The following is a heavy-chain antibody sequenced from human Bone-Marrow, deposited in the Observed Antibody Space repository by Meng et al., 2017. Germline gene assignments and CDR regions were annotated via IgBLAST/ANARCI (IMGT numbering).Heavy chain of an antibody. J-gene: IGHJ4*02. D-gene: IGHD6-13*01. CDR2: IYYSGTT. Sequence: QVQLQESGPGLVKPSQTLSLTCTVSNDSIRSGDYYWSWIRQPPGKGLEWIGFIYYSGTTYYNPSLKSRVTISVDTSKNQFSLNLSSVTAADTAVYYCARLGPPIAAGDPFDYWGQGTPVTVSS. CDR1: NDSIRSGDYY. CDR3: ARLGPPIAAGDPFDY. V-gene: IGHV4-30-4*01.